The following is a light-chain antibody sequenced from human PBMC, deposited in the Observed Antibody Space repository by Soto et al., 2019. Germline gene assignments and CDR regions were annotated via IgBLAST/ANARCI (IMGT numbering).Light chain of an antibody. CDR1: QSISNW. CDR2: DAS. V-gene: IGKV1-5*01. J-gene: IGKJ1*01. Sequence: DIQMTQSPSTLSASIGDRVTIPCRASQSISNWLDWYQQQTGIAPQILIYDASNLESGVPSRFSGFGSETEFTLTISSLQPDDFATYYCQQYDSYSSGPFGQGTKV. CDR3: QQYDSYSSGP.